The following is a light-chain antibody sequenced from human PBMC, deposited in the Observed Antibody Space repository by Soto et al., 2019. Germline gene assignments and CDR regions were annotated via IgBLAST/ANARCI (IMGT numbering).Light chain of an antibody. CDR2: SNN. V-gene: IGLV1-44*01. CDR3: AAWDDSLHGLHYV. CDR1: SSNIGSNT. Sequence: QSVLTQPPSASGTPGQRVTISCSGSSSNIGSNTVNWYQQLPGTAPKLLMYSNNQRPSGVPDRFSASKSGTSASLAISGLQSEDEADYYCAAWDDSLHGLHYVFGTGTKLTVL. J-gene: IGLJ1*01.